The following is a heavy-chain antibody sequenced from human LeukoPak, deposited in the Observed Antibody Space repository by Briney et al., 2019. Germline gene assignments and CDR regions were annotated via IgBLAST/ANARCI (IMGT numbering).Heavy chain of an antibody. D-gene: IGHD2-2*02. CDR3: AKGPFIVVVPAAILDV. V-gene: IGHV3-23*01. Sequence: PGGSLRLSCAASGFTFSSYAMSWVRQAPGKGLEWVSAISGSGGSTYYADSVKGRFTISRDNSKNTLYLQMNSLRAEDTAVYYCAKGPFIVVVPAAILDVWGKGTTVTVSS. CDR2: ISGSGGST. CDR1: GFTFSSYA. J-gene: IGHJ6*04.